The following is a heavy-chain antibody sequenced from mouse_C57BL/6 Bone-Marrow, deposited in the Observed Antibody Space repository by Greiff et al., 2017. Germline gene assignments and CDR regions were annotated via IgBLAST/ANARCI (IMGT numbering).Heavy chain of an antibody. Sequence: DVMLVEPGGGLVKPGGSLKLSCAASGFTFSDYGMHWVRQAPEKGLEWVAYISSGSSTIYYADPVKGRFTISRDNAKNTLFLQMTSLRSEDTAMYYCARLLATVVGGDYWGQGTTLTVSS. CDR1: GFTFSDYG. D-gene: IGHD1-1*01. J-gene: IGHJ2*01. CDR3: ARLLATVVGGDY. V-gene: IGHV5-17*01. CDR2: ISSGSSTI.